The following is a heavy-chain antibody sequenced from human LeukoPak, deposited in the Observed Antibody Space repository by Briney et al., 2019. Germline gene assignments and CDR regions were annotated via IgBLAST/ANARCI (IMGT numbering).Heavy chain of an antibody. CDR1: GFTFSSYE. D-gene: IGHD4-17*01. Sequence: PGGSLRLSCAASGFTFSSYEMNWVRQAPGKGLEWVSYISSSGSTIYYADFVKGRFTISRDNAKNSLYLQMNSLRAEDTAVYYCARVDYGDYYADYWGQGTLVTVSS. CDR2: ISSSGSTI. J-gene: IGHJ4*02. CDR3: ARVDYGDYYADY. V-gene: IGHV3-48*03.